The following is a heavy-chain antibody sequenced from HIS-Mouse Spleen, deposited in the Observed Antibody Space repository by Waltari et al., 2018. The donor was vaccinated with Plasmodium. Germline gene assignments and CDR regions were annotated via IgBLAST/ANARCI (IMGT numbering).Heavy chain of an antibody. CDR2: SNHSGST. D-gene: IGHD3-3*01. CDR3: ARVTSSGVYWYFDL. V-gene: IGHV4-34*01. Sequence: QVQLQQWGAGLLKPSETLSLTCAVYGGSFSGYYWSWIRQPPGEGLGWIGESNHSGSTNYSPSLKSRVTISVDTSKNQFSLRLSSVTAADTAVYYCARVTSSGVYWYFDLWGRGTLVTVSS. CDR1: GGSFSGYY. J-gene: IGHJ2*01.